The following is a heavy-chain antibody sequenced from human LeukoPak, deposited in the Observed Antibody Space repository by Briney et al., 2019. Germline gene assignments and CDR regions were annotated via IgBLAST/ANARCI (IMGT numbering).Heavy chain of an antibody. Sequence: GGSLRLSSAASGFTFSSYSMNWVRQAPGKGLAWVSYISSSSSTIYYADSVKGRFTISRDNAKNSLYLQMNSLRAEDTAVYYCARDQAAAADYYYYYYYMDVWGKGTTVTVSS. D-gene: IGHD6-13*01. V-gene: IGHV3-48*01. J-gene: IGHJ6*03. CDR3: ARDQAAAADYYYYYYYMDV. CDR2: ISSSSSTI. CDR1: GFTFSSYS.